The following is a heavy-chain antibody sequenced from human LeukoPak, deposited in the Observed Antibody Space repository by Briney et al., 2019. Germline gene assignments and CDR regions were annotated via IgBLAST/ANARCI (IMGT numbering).Heavy chain of an antibody. Sequence: PGGSLRLSCAASGFTFSSYSMNWVRQAPGKGLEWVSSISSSSSYIYYADSVKGRFTISRDNAKNSLYLQMNSLRAEDTAVYYCAREIAAAGRPSFGAFDIWGQGTMVTVSS. D-gene: IGHD6-13*01. CDR1: GFTFSSYS. CDR2: ISSSSSYI. J-gene: IGHJ3*02. V-gene: IGHV3-21*01. CDR3: AREIAAAGRPSFGAFDI.